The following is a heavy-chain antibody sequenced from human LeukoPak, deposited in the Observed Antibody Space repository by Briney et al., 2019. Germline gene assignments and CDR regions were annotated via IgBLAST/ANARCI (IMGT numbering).Heavy chain of an antibody. CDR2: ISGSGGST. J-gene: IGHJ6*03. D-gene: IGHD2-2*01. Sequence: GGSLRLSCAASGFTFSSYAMSWVRQAPGKGLEWVSAISGSGGSTYYADSVKGRFTISRDNSKNTLYLQMNSLRAEDTAVYYCAKDRYCSSTSCYSYYYYYMDVWGKGTTVTVPS. CDR1: GFTFSSYA. V-gene: IGHV3-23*01. CDR3: AKDRYCSSTSCYSYYYYYMDV.